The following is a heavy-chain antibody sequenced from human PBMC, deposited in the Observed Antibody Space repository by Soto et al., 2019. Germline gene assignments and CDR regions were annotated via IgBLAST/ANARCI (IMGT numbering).Heavy chain of an antibody. Sequence: EVQLLESGGDLVQPGGSLRLSRAASGFTFTNYAMTWVRQAPGKGLEWVSTISGGGSITYYADSLKGRFTISRDNSKNTLYLQINSLRAEDTAVYYCAKTIRGGYSSSWYYFDYWGQGTLVTVSS. CDR3: AKTIRGGYSSSWYYFDY. V-gene: IGHV3-23*01. J-gene: IGHJ4*02. CDR2: ISGGGSIT. CDR1: GFTFTNYA. D-gene: IGHD6-13*01.